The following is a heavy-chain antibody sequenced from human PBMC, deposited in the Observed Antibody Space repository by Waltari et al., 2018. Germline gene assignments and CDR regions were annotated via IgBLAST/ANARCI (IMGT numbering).Heavy chain of an antibody. Sequence: EVQLVESGGDLVQPGRSLRLSCAASGFTFDDYAMHWVRQAPGKGLEWVSGISWNSGSIGYADSVKGRFTISRDNAKNSLYLQMNSLRAEDTALYYCAKDGFDWSLYYFDYWGQGTLVTVSS. CDR2: ISWNSGSI. V-gene: IGHV3-9*01. CDR1: GFTFDDYA. CDR3: AKDGFDWSLYYFDY. D-gene: IGHD3-9*01. J-gene: IGHJ4*02.